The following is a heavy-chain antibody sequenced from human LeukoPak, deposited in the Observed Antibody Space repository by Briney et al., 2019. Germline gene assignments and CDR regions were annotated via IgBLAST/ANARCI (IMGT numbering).Heavy chain of an antibody. CDR2: ISAYNGNT. V-gene: IGHV1-18*04. D-gene: IGHD2-2*01. Sequence: DSVKVSCKASGYTFTSYGISWVRQAPGQGLEWMGWISAYNGNTNYAQKLQGRVTMTTDTSTSTAYMELRSLRSDDTAVYYCARDEGIGRGIVVVPAANIDYWGQGTLVTVSS. CDR1: GYTFTSYG. J-gene: IGHJ4*02. CDR3: ARDEGIGRGIVVVPAANIDY.